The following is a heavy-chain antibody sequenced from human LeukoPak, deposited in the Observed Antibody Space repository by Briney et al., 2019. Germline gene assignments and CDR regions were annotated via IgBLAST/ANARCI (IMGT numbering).Heavy chain of an antibody. Sequence: GESLRISCKGSGYSINNYWIAWVRQMPGKGLEWMGIIYPADSDIRYSPSFQGQVTISADKSISTAYLQWSSLKASDTAMYYCARRAGVGATLDDAFDIWGQGTMVTVSS. CDR2: IYPADSDI. D-gene: IGHD1-26*01. J-gene: IGHJ3*02. V-gene: IGHV5-51*01. CDR1: GYSINNYW. CDR3: ARRAGVGATLDDAFDI.